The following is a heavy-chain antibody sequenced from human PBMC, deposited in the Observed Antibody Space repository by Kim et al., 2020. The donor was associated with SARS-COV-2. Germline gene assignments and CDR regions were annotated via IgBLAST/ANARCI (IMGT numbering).Heavy chain of an antibody. V-gene: IGHV5-51*01. CDR2: IYPGDSDT. CDR3: ARPHYDILTGYPPPESGAFDI. J-gene: IGHJ3*02. Sequence: GESLKISCKGSGYSFTSYWIGWVRQMPGKGLEWMGIIYPGDSDTRYSPSFQGQVTISADKSISTAYLQWSSLKASDTAMYYCARPHYDILTGYPPPESGAFDIWGQGTMVTVSS. D-gene: IGHD3-9*01. CDR1: GYSFTSYW.